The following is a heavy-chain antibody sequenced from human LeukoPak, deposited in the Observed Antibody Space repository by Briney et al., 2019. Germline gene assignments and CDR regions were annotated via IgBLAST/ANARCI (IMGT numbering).Heavy chain of an antibody. CDR2: ISHDGDNK. Sequence: GGSLRLSCATSGFTLRPYSMHWVRQAPGKGLEWVGFISHDGDNKQYADSVRGRFSISRDLSKNTVYLQMNSLRIEDTAVYYCARDGLSLDTAGIDGNLQHWGQGTLVTVSS. CDR1: GFTLRPYS. J-gene: IGHJ1*01. D-gene: IGHD6-13*01. CDR3: ARDGLSLDTAGIDGNLQH. V-gene: IGHV3-30-3*01.